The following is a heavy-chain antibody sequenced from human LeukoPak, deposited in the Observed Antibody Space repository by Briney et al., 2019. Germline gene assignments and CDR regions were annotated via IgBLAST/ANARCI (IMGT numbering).Heavy chain of an antibody. CDR2: IRSKANTYAT. J-gene: IGHJ4*02. D-gene: IGHD5-12*01. V-gene: IGHV3-73*01. Sequence: AGGSLRLSCAASGVTFSGSAMHWVRQASGKGLEWVGRIRSKANTYATAYAASVKGRFTLSRDDSKNTAYLQMNSLKTEDTAVYYCTRLPATMGDFDYWGQGTLVTVSS. CDR1: GVTFSGSA. CDR3: TRLPATMGDFDY.